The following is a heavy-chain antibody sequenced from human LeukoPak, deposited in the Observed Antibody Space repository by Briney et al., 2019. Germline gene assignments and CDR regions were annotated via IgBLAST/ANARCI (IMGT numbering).Heavy chain of an antibody. D-gene: IGHD1-20*01. Sequence: GRSLRLSCAASGFIFDSYSMHWVRQAPGKGLEWVALISYDGSAKYYADSVKGRFTISRDNSKNTLYLQMNTLRAEDTAVYYCASTITTSGPDYWGQGTLVTVSS. J-gene: IGHJ4*02. CDR3: ASTITTSGPDY. V-gene: IGHV3-30-3*01. CDR2: ISYDGSAK. CDR1: GFIFDSYS.